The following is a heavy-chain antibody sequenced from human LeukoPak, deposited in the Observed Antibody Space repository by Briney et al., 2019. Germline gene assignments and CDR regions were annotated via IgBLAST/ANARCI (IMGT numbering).Heavy chain of an antibody. V-gene: IGHV1-2*02. Sequence: ASVKVSCKASGYTFTGYYMHWVRQAPGQGLEWMGWINPNSGGTNYAQKFQGRVTMTRDTSISTAYMELSRLRSDDTAVYYCARDWGGGGYNPFDYWGQGTLVTVSS. D-gene: IGHD5-24*01. J-gene: IGHJ4*02. CDR1: GYTFTGYY. CDR3: ARDWGGGGYNPFDY. CDR2: INPNSGGT.